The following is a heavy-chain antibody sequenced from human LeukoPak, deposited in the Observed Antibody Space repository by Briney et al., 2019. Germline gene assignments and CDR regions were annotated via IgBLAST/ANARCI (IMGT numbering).Heavy chain of an antibody. V-gene: IGHV3-30*04. CDR3: ATDYYGSTNYFSPFDS. CDR2: ISYDGSNK. CDR1: GFTFSRPA. J-gene: IGHJ4*02. Sequence: PGGSLRLSCAASGFTFSRPAVHWVRQTPVKGLEWVAVISYDGSNKKYADSGRFTISRDNSKNILYLQMNNLRAEDTAVYYCATDYYGSTNYFSPFDSWGQGTLVTVSS. D-gene: IGHD3-10*01.